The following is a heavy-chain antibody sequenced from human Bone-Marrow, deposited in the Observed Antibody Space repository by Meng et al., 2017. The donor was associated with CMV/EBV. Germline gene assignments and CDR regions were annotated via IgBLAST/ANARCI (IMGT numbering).Heavy chain of an antibody. V-gene: IGHV3-21*04. CDR1: GFTFSTYS. J-gene: IGHJ4*02. Sequence: EVQLVESGGGLVKPGGSLRLSCGASGFTFSTYSMNWVRQAPGKGLEWVSSISTSSIYIYYADSVKGRFTISRDNAKNSLYLQMNSLRAEDTAVYYCAKGRIASDYWGQGTLVTVSS. CDR2: ISTSSIYI. D-gene: IGHD2-21*01. CDR3: AKGRIASDY.